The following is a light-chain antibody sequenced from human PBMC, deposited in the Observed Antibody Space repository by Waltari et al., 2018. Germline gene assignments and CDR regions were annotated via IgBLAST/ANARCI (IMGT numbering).Light chain of an antibody. V-gene: IGKV1-9*01. Sequence: DIQLTQSPSFLSASVGDRVTITCRARQGIWSHLAWYQQKPGKAPKLLISATSTLESGVPSRFSGSGSGTEFTLTISSLQPEDFATYYCLQLSDYPLTFGGGTKVEIK. CDR3: LQLSDYPLT. CDR1: QGIWSH. J-gene: IGKJ4*01. CDR2: ATS.